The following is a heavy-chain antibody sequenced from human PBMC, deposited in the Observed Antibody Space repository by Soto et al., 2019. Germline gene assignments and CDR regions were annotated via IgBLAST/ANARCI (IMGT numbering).Heavy chain of an antibody. D-gene: IGHD3-9*01. Sequence: QVQLVQSGAEVKKPGASVKVSCKASGYTFTTYAMHWVRQAPGQRLEWMGWINAGNGNTKYSQKFQGRVTITRDTSASTAYMELSSPRSEDTAVYYCAREDDILTGYNPIDYWGQGTLVTVSS. CDR2: INAGNGNT. CDR1: GYTFTTYA. J-gene: IGHJ4*02. V-gene: IGHV1-3*01. CDR3: AREDDILTGYNPIDY.